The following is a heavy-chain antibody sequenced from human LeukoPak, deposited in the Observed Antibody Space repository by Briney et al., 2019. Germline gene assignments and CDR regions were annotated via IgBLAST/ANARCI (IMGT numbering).Heavy chain of an antibody. CDR2: IIPIFGTA. D-gene: IGHD5-12*01. CDR3: ARSLPYSAYAHEDY. J-gene: IGHJ4*02. V-gene: IGHV1-69*05. Sequence: GASVKVSCKASGYTFTNYDINWVRQATGQGLEWMGGIIPIFGTANYAQKFQGRVTITTDESTSTAYMELSSLRSEDTAVYYCARSLPYSAYAHEDYWGQGTLVTVSS. CDR1: GYTFTNYD.